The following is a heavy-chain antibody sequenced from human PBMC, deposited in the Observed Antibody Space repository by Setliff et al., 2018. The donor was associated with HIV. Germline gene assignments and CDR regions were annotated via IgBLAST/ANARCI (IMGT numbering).Heavy chain of an antibody. CDR2: IYTSGST. V-gene: IGHV4-61*02. CDR1: GVSISSGSYY. J-gene: IGHJ6*03. CDR3: SRDKGYYYMDV. Sequence: PSETLSLTCTVSGVSISSGSYYWSWIRQSAGKGLEWIGRIYTSGSTNYNPSLKSRITTSVDTSNNQFSLILSSVTAADTAVYYCSRDKGYYYMDVWGKGITVTVSS.